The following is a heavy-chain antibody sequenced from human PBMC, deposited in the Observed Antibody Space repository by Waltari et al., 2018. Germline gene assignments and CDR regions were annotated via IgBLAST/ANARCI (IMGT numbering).Heavy chain of an antibody. CDR1: GGTFSSYA. CDR3: ASLRWDANRGY. Sequence: QVQLVQSGAEVKKPGSSVKVSCKASGGTFSSYAISWVRQAPGQGLEWMGRIIPIVGTANYAQKFQGRVTITADKSTNTAYMELSSLRSEDTVVYYWASLRWDANRGYWGQGTLVTVSS. V-gene: IGHV1-69*04. D-gene: IGHD1-26*01. J-gene: IGHJ4*02. CDR2: IIPIVGTA.